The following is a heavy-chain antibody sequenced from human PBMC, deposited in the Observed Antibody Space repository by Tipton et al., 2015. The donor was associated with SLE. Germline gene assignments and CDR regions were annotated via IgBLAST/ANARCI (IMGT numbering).Heavy chain of an antibody. CDR1: GDSVSSDKW. V-gene: IGHV4-4*02. Sequence: GLVKPSGTLSLTCDVSGDSVSSDKWWSWVRQSPGKGLEWIGEIHRRGSTNYNPSVKSRVTMSLDRSKNHFSLKLSSVTAADTAVYYCARRLGGGFSHWYFDLWGRGSLVTVSS. CDR2: IHRRGST. CDR3: ARRLGGGFSHWYFDL. J-gene: IGHJ2*01. D-gene: IGHD3-10*01.